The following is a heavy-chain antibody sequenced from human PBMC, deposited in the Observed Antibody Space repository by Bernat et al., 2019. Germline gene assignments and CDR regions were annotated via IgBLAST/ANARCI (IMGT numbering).Heavy chain of an antibody. D-gene: IGHD2-2*01. CDR3: AKASCSSTTCPTGRSSFDY. V-gene: IGHV3-23*01. Sequence: EVQLLESGGGLVQPGGSLRLSCAASGFTFSSYPMSWVRQAPGKGLEWVSGISGSGGNTYYADSVKGRFTISRDSSKNTLYLQVNSLRAEDTAVYYCAKASCSSTTCPTGRSSFDYWGQGTLVTVSS. J-gene: IGHJ4*02. CDR1: GFTFSSYP. CDR2: ISGSGGNT.